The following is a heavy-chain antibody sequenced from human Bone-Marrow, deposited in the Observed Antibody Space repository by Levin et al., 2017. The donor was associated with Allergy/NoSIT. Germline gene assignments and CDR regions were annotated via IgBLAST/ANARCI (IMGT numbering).Heavy chain of an antibody. CDR3: ALGGAALA. CDR2: IKAKRTGGST. J-gene: IGHJ5*02. Sequence: SCTTSGFPFGDYAMSWFRQAPGEAPEWLGYIKAKRTGGSTKYADSLQDRLTISRDDSMGTAYLQLTSLKVEDTGVYYCALGGAALAWGQGTQVTVSS. V-gene: IGHV3-49*03. CDR1: GFPFGDYA. D-gene: IGHD1-26*01.